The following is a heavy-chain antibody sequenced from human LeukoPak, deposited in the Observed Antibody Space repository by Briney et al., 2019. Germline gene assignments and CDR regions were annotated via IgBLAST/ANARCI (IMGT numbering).Heavy chain of an antibody. V-gene: IGHV3-23*01. CDR3: ARGALIPDF. CDR1: GFTFSSYA. CDR2: ISKSDGST. J-gene: IGHJ4*02. D-gene: IGHD2-21*01. Sequence: GGSLRLSCAASGFTFSSYAMTWVRQAPEKGLAWVSSISKSDGSTYYADSVKGRFTISRDNSKNTVYLHMDSLRVEDTAIYYCARGALIPDFRGQGTLVTVSS.